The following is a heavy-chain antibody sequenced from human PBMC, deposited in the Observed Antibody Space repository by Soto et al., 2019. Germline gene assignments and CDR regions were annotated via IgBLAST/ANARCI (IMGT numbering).Heavy chain of an antibody. CDR2: INHSGST. V-gene: IGHV4-34*01. Sequence: QVHLQQWGAGLLKPSETLSLTCAVYGGSFSGYFWNWVRQPPGKGLEWIGEINHSGSTKYNPSHKSRVTLSVDTSKNQVPLRVFSVTAADTAVYYCARDLSGYYYGMDALGQGATVTVS. CDR1: GGSFSGYF. CDR3: ARDLSGYYYGMDA. J-gene: IGHJ6*02.